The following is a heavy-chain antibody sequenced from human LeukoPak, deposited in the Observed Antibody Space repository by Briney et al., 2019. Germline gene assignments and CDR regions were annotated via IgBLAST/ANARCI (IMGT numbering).Heavy chain of an antibody. CDR1: GFSLSTSGVG. Sequence: SGPTLVKPTQPLTLTCTFSGFSLSTSGVGVGWVRQPPGKALEWLALIYWDDDKRYSPSLKSRLTITKDTSKNQVILTMTNMDPXXTATYYCAXRSRMVPFDYWGQGTLVTVSS. CDR2: IYWDDDK. CDR3: AXRSRMVPFDY. J-gene: IGHJ4*02. D-gene: IGHD3-10*01. V-gene: IGHV2-5*02.